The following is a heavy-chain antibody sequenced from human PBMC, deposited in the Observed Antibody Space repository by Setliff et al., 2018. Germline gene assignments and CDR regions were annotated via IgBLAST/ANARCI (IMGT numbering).Heavy chain of an antibody. D-gene: IGHD2-15*01. CDR1: GYTLTELS. CDR3: ARRRGYCSGGSCSDGWVNWFDP. V-gene: IGHV1-24*01. Sequence: GASVKVSCKVSGYTLTELSMHWVRQAPGKGLEWMGGFDPEDGETIYAQKFQGRVTITRDTSASTAYMELSSLRSEDTAVYYCARRRGYCSGGSCSDGWVNWFDPWGQGTLVTVSS. J-gene: IGHJ5*02. CDR2: FDPEDGET.